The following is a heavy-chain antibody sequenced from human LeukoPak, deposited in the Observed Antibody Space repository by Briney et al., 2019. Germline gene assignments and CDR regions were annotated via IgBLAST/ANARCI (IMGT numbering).Heavy chain of an antibody. J-gene: IGHJ6*03. V-gene: IGHV4-4*09. Sequence: PSETLSLTCTVSGGSISNYYWSWIRQPPGKGLEWIGYIYTSGSTNYNPSLKSRVTISVDTSKNQFSLKLSSVTAADTAVYYCARVVNDFWSGYYYYMDVWGKGTTVTVSS. CDR2: IYTSGST. CDR3: ARVVNDFWSGYYYYMDV. D-gene: IGHD3-3*01. CDR1: GGSISNYY.